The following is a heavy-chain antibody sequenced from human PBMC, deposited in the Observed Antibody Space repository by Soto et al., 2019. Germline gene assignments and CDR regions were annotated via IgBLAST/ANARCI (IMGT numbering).Heavy chain of an antibody. V-gene: IGHV4-59*08. CDR1: VDSISSHD. J-gene: IGHJ4*02. D-gene: IGHD6-13*01. CDR3: ARVGSSSWHNFDY. CDR2: MCYSAMT. Sequence: SETLSLTCTVSVDSISSHDWSWIRQPPGKGLEWIGCMCYSAMTEYNPSLKSRVTISADTSNNKVSLRLTSVTAADTAVYYCARVGSSSWHNFDYWGQGTLVTVSS.